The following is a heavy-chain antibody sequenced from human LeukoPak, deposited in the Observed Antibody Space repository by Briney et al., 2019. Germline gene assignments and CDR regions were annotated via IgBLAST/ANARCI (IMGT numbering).Heavy chain of an antibody. CDR1: GFTFSSYW. Sequence: GGSLRLSCAASGFTFSSYWMLWVRQAPGKGLVWVSRVNSDGSGTTYADSVKGRFTISRDNAKNTLYLQMNSLRAEDTAVYYCARESKYSGYPFDYWGQGTLVTVSS. D-gene: IGHD5-12*01. J-gene: IGHJ4*02. V-gene: IGHV3-74*01. CDR2: VNSDGSGT. CDR3: ARESKYSGYPFDY.